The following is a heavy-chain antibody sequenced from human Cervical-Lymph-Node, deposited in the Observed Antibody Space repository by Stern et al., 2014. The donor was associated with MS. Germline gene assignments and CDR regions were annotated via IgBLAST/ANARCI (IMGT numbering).Heavy chain of an antibody. CDR3: ASERYTYYDDQRPPGGFGP. CDR1: GITFSHSA. J-gene: IGHJ5*02. V-gene: IGHV1-58*01. D-gene: IGHD5-18*01. Sequence: QLVESGPEVKKPGTSVKVSCKASGITFSHSAVQWLRQARGQRLEWIGWGVGVNGETNYAQSFKESVTITRDMSTSTVYMELRSLRSEDTAVYYCASERYTYYDDQRPPGGFGPWGQGTLVTVSS. CDR2: GVGVNGET.